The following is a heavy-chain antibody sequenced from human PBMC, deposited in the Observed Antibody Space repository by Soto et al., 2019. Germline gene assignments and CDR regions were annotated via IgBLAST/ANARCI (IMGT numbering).Heavy chain of an antibody. CDR1: GFMFSAYW. Sequence: GGSLRLSCAASGFMFSAYWMSWVRQAPGKGLEWVANIHGDGGKIYYVDSVKGRFTISRDNAKRSLYLQMNSLRAEDTAVYYCARGFYGGYTYGPGDYWGQGALVTVSS. J-gene: IGHJ4*02. V-gene: IGHV3-7*01. D-gene: IGHD5-18*01. CDR3: ARGFYGGYTYGPGDY. CDR2: IHGDGGKI.